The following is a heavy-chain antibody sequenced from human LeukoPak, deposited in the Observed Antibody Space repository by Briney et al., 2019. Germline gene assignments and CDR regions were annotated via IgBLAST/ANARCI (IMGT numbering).Heavy chain of an antibody. Sequence: GGSLRLSCAASRFTFSSYGMHWVRQAPGKGLEWVSSISSSSSYIYYADSVKGRFTISRDNAKNSLYLQMNSLRAEDTAVYYCARGGLGELSLFFDYWGQGTLVTVSS. V-gene: IGHV3-21*01. D-gene: IGHD3-16*02. CDR2: ISSSSSYI. CDR1: RFTFSSYG. J-gene: IGHJ4*02. CDR3: ARGGLGELSLFFDY.